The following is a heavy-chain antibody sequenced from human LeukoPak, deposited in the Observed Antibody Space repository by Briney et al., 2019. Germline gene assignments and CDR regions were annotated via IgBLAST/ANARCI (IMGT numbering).Heavy chain of an antibody. CDR1: GYSFTSYW. Sequence: GASLKISCKGSGYSFTSYWIGWVRQMPGKGLEWMGIIYPGDSDTRYSPSFQGQVTISADKSIGTAYLQWSSLKASDTAMYYCARKKAPYSSSWYGFDYWGQGTLVTVSS. D-gene: IGHD6-13*01. CDR2: IYPGDSDT. CDR3: ARKKAPYSSSWYGFDY. V-gene: IGHV5-51*01. J-gene: IGHJ4*02.